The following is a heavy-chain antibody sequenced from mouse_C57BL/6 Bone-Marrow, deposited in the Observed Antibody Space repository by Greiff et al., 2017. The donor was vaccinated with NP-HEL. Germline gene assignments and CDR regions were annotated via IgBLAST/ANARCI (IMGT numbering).Heavy chain of an antibody. J-gene: IGHJ4*01. D-gene: IGHD2-2*01. CDR2: IDPDDGET. CDR3: ATMVTTVAYYAMDY. CDR1: GFNINDYY. V-gene: IGHV14-2*01. Sequence: VQLKASGAELVKPGASVKLSCTASGFNINDYYMHWVKQRTEQGLEWIGRIDPDDGETKSAPKFQGTATIPADTSSNTAYLQLSSLTAEDTAVYYCATMVTTVAYYAMDYWGQGTSVTVSS.